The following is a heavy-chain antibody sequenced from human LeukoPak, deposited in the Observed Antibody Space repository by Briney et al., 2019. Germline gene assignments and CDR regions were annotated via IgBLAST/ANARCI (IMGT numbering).Heavy chain of an antibody. CDR2: IYYTGNN. Sequence: SETLSLTCTVSGGSISSYYWSWIRQPPGKGLEWIGYIYYTGNNNYNPSLKSRVTMSVDTSKNQFSLKLSSVTAADTAVYYCAREFYCSGGICYDYWGQGTLVTDSS. D-gene: IGHD2-15*01. CDR3: AREFYCSGGICYDY. CDR1: GGSISSYY. V-gene: IGHV4-59*12. J-gene: IGHJ4*02.